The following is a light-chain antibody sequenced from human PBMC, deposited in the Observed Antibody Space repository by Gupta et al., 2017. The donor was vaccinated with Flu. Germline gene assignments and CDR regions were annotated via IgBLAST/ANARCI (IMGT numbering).Light chain of an antibody. CDR3: QVWDSSTWV. CDR2: RDS. CDR1: NIGSKN. J-gene: IGLJ3*02. V-gene: IGLV3-9*01. Sequence: SYALTQPLSVQVALGQTARITCGGNNIGSKNVHWYQQKPGQDPVLVIYRDSNRPAGIPERFSGSNSGNTATLTISRAQAGDEDDYYCQVWDSSTWVFGGGTKLTVL.